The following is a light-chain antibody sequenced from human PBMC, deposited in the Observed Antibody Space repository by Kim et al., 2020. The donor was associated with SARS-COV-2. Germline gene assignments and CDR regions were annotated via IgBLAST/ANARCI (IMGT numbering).Light chain of an antibody. CDR3: QKYDSAPWT. V-gene: IGKV1-27*01. Sequence: DSVGDRVTITCRASQAIYNYVAWFQQKPGKAPNLLIYAASSLHSGVPSRFSGSGYGTDFTLTISSLQAEDVATYYCQKYDSAPWTFGQGTKVDIK. J-gene: IGKJ1*01. CDR2: AAS. CDR1: QAIYNY.